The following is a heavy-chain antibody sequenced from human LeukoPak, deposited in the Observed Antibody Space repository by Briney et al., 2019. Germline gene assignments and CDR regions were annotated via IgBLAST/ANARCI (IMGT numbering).Heavy chain of an antibody. Sequence: SETLSLTCAVYGGSFSGYYWSWIRQPPGKGLEWIGEINHSGSTNYNPSLKSRVTISVDTSKNRFSLKLSSVTAADTAVYYCARGVPVLRYFDWLSPPAKNYALDYWGQGTLVTASS. CDR3: ARGVPVLRYFDWLSPPAKNYALDY. D-gene: IGHD3-9*01. J-gene: IGHJ4*02. V-gene: IGHV4-34*01. CDR2: INHSGST. CDR1: GGSFSGYY.